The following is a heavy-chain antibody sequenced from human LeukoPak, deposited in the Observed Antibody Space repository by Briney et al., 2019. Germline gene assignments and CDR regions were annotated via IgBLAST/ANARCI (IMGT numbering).Heavy chain of an antibody. CDR1: GFSLSSGYY. J-gene: IGHJ3*02. D-gene: IGHD3-10*01. CDR2: IYHGGST. Sequence: SETLSLTCTVSGFSLSSGYYWGWIRQPPGKGLEWIGSIYHGGSTHYNPSLKSQVTISVDTSKNQFSLNLTSVTAADTAVYYCARSDGYGLVGIWGQGTMVTVSS. CDR3: ARSDGYGLVGI. V-gene: IGHV4-38-2*02.